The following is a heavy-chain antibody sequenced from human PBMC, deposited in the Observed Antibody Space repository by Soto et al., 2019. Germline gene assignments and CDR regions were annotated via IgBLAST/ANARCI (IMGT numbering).Heavy chain of an antibody. V-gene: IGHV3-74*01. D-gene: IGHD1-1*01. CDR1: GFTFGSYW. CDR2: INSDGSST. J-gene: IGHJ4*02. CDR3: ARSTTGTFDY. Sequence: GGSLRLSCAASGFTFGSYWMHWVRQAPGKGLVWVSRINSDGSSTNYADSVKGRFTISRDNAKNTLSLQMNSLRAEDTAVYYCARSTTGTFDYWGQGTLVTVSS.